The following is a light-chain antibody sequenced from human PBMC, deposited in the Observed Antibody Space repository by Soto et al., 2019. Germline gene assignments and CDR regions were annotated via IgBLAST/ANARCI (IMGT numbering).Light chain of an antibody. CDR3: QQYYNRPPVT. CDR1: QSVSSN. V-gene: IGKV3-15*01. CDR2: GAS. Sequence: VLTRSPPNVSLSRGGSATLSCRASQSVSSNLAWYQQKPGQAPRLLIYGASTRATGIPARFSGSGSGTEFTLTISSLQSEDFAVHYCQQYYNRPPVTFGQGTKVDIK. J-gene: IGKJ1*01.